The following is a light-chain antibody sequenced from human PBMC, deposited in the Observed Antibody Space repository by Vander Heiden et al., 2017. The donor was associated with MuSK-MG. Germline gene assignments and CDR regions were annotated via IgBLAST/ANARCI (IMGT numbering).Light chain of an antibody. CDR2: NVG. CDR1: SGDVGLYNY. J-gene: IGLJ2*01. CDR3: SSYTSVSSVI. V-gene: IGLV2-14*03. Sequence: QSALTQPASVSGSPGQSITVSCTGTSGDVGLYNYVSWYQQRPGKAPKLILFNVGNRPSGVSNRFSGSKSGNTASLTISGLQAEDEADYYCSSYTSVSSVIFGGGTKLTVL.